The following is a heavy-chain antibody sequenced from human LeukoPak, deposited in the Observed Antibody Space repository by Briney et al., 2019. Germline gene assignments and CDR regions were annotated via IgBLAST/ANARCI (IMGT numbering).Heavy chain of an antibody. J-gene: IGHJ6*03. D-gene: IGHD6-19*01. V-gene: IGHV7-4-1*02. Sequence: ASVKVSCKASGYTFTSYAMNWVRQAPGQGLEWMGWINTNTGNPTYAQGFTGRFVFSLDTSVSTAYLQISSLKAEDTAVYYCAGAGFGQWLPNRGTYYYYYMDVWGKGTTVTVSS. CDR2: INTNTGNP. CDR1: GYTFTSYA. CDR3: AGAGFGQWLPNRGTYYYYYMDV.